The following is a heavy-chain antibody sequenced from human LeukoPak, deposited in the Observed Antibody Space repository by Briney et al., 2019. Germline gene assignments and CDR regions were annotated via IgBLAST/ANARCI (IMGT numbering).Heavy chain of an antibody. CDR2: INTRGST. CDR3: AREDPWVVCSGGSCYGGFDP. D-gene: IGHD2-15*01. CDR1: AGSISSYY. V-gene: IGHV4-4*07. Sequence: SESLSLTFTVSAGSISSYYWSWIRQPAGKGLEWIGRINTRGSTNYNPSLKSRVTMSVDTCKNQFSLKLSSVTGADTAVYYCAREDPWVVCSGGSCYGGFDPWGQGTLVTVSS. J-gene: IGHJ5*02.